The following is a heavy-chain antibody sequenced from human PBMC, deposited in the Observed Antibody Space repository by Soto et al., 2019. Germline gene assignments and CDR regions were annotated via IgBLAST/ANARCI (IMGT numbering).Heavy chain of an antibody. Sequence: GGSLRLSCAASGFTFSSYGMHWVRQAPGKGLEWVAVIWYDGSNKYYADSGKVRLTISRDNSKNTLYLQMNSLRAEDTAVYYCARDVATVVTFTGAFDIWGQGTMVTVSS. CDR3: ARDVATVVTFTGAFDI. J-gene: IGHJ3*02. CDR1: GFTFSSYG. CDR2: IWYDGSNK. D-gene: IGHD4-17*01. V-gene: IGHV3-33*01.